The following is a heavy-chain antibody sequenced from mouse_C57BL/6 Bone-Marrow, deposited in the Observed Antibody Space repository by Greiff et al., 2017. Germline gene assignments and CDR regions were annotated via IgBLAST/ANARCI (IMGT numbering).Heavy chain of an antibody. Sequence: QVQLQQPGAELVKPGASVKLSCKASGYTFTSYWMQWVKQRPGQGLEWIGEIGPSDSYTNYKQTVKGKATLTVDTASSTAYMQLSSLTSEDSAVYYCASNYGNPFDYWGQSTTLTGSS. CDR3: ASNYGNPFDY. CDR2: IGPSDSYT. CDR1: GYTFTSYW. J-gene: IGHJ2*01. V-gene: IGHV1-50*01. D-gene: IGHD2-1*01.